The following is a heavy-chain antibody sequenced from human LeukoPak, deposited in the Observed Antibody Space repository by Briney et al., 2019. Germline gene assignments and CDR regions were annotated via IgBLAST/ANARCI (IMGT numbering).Heavy chain of an antibody. CDR2: IRSKTDGETT. CDR3: TTDLGTYYHGSQRLIPIDY. Sequence: GGSLRLSCVDSGFTFTNAWMSWVRQAPGKGLEWIGRIRSKTDGETTNYAEPVRGRFTISRDDSKSAVYLQMNSLKIEDTAVYYCTTDLGTYYHGSQRLIPIDYWGQGTLVTVSS. CDR1: GFTFTNAW. D-gene: IGHD3-10*01. J-gene: IGHJ4*02. V-gene: IGHV3-15*01.